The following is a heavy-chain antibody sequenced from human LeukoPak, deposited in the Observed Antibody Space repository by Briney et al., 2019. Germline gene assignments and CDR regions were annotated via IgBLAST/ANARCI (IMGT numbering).Heavy chain of an antibody. D-gene: IGHD6-13*01. Sequence: ASVKVSCKASGYTFTSYYMHWVRQAPGQGLEWMGWISAYNGNTNYAQKLQGRVTMTTDTSTSTAYMELRSLRSDDTAVYYCARDQGRYSSSWYVDYWGQGTLVTVSS. CDR3: ARDQGRYSSSWYVDY. CDR2: ISAYNGNT. V-gene: IGHV1-18*04. J-gene: IGHJ4*02. CDR1: GYTFTSYY.